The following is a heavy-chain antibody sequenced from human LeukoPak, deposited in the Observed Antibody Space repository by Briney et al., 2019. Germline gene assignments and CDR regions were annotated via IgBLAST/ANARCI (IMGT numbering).Heavy chain of an antibody. CDR2: INSDGSST. J-gene: IGHJ3*02. V-gene: IGHV3-74*01. CDR1: GFTFSSYW. Sequence: GGSLRLSCAASGFTFSSYWMHWVRQAPGKGLVWVSRINSDGSSTSYADSVKVRFTISRDNAKNTLYLQMNSLRAEDTAVYYCARERTRQNAFDIWGQGTMVTVSS. CDR3: ARERTRQNAFDI.